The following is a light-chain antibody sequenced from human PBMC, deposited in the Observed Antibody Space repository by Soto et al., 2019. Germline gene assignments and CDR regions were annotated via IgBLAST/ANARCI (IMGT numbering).Light chain of an antibody. CDR1: QGFGGC. V-gene: IGKV1-12*01. Sequence: IQMTQPPSSVSEFVGDRVTVTCGASQGFGGCLAWYQRKPGKVPKLLIYATSSLHSGVPSRFSGSGSGTEFTLSNSSLQPEDFATYYCQQTHSLPLSFGPGTKVDIK. CDR2: ATS. CDR3: QQTHSLPLS. J-gene: IGKJ3*01.